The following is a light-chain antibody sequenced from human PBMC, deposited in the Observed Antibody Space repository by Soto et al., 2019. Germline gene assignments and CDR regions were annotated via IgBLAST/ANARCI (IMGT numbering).Light chain of an antibody. J-gene: IGLJ1*01. V-gene: IGLV2-14*01. CDR2: EVN. CDR1: SSDVAFYNH. Sequence: QSVLTQPASVSGSPGQSITISCTGTSSDVAFYNHVSWYQQHPGKAPKLLIYEVNNRPSGVSHRFSGSKSGNTASLTISGVQPDDEADYYCSSYRSSDTLEVFGTGTKVTVL. CDR3: SSYRSSDTLEV.